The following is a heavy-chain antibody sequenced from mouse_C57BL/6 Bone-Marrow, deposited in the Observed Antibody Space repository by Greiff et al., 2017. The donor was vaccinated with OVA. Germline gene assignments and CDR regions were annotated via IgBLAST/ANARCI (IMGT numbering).Heavy chain of an antibody. Sequence: EVQLQQSVAELVRPGASVKLSCTASGFNIKNTYMHWVKQRPEQGLEWIGRIDPATGNSKYASKFQGKATITADTSSNKAYLQLSSLTSEDTAIYYSAKERRDYGFAYWGKGTLVTVAA. CDR3: AKERRDYGFAY. CDR1: GFNIKNTY. D-gene: IGHD2-4*01. J-gene: IGHJ3*01. CDR2: IDPATGNS. V-gene: IGHV14-3*01.